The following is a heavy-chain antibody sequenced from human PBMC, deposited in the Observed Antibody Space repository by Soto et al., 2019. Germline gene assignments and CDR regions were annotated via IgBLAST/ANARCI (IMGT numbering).Heavy chain of an antibody. Sequence: WGADPLRPLEPFPLTWGVSGGPFGGFSWAWFRRPPGRGLEGIGEINDRGSINYNPSLKSRVSISVDTSKNHYSLNLRSVTAADTAVYYCARESHDILTGPPWVWYFDLWGRGTLVTVSS. V-gene: IGHV4-34*01. J-gene: IGHJ2*01. D-gene: IGHD3-9*01. CDR2: INDRGSI. CDR3: ARESHDILTGPPWVWYFDL. CDR1: GGPFGGFS.